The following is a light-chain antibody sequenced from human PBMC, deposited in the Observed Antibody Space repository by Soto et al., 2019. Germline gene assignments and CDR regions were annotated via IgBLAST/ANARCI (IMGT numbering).Light chain of an antibody. J-gene: IGLJ2*01. CDR2: EGS. Sequence: QSALTQPASVSGSPGQSITISCTGTSSDVGSYNLVSWYQQHPGKAPKLMIYEGSKRPSGVSNRFSGSKSGNTASLTISGIQVEDEADYYFCSYAGSSPVVFGGGTKVTV. V-gene: IGLV2-23*01. CDR1: SSDVGSYNL. CDR3: CSYAGSSPVV.